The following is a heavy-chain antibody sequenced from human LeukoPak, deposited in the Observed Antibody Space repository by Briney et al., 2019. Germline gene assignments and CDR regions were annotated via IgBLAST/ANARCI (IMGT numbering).Heavy chain of an antibody. CDR2: IYTSGST. CDR3: ARGGWYYYDSSGYYLTRPFDY. V-gene: IGHV4-61*02. D-gene: IGHD3-22*01. J-gene: IGHJ4*02. Sequence: SETLSLTCTVPGGSISSGSYYWSWIRQPAGKGLEWIGRIYTSGSTNYNPSLKSRVTISVDTSKNQFSLKLSSVTAADTAVYYCARGGWYYYDSSGYYLTRPFDYWGQGTLVTVSS. CDR1: GGSISSGSYY.